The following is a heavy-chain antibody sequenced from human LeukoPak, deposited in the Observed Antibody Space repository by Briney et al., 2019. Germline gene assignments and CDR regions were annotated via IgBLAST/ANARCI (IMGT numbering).Heavy chain of an antibody. D-gene: IGHD3-10*01. Sequence: GGSLRLSCAASGFIVSSNYMRWVRQAPGKGLEWVAFIYSGGSTDYADSVKGRFIISRDNSNNTLYLQMNSLRAEDTAVYYCARVAQYYGSGSLFDYWGQGTLVTVSS. CDR1: GFIVSSNY. V-gene: IGHV3-66*01. J-gene: IGHJ4*02. CDR3: ARVAQYYGSGSLFDY. CDR2: IYSGGST.